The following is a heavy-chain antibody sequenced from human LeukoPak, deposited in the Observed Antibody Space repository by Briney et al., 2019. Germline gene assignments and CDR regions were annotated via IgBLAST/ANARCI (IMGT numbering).Heavy chain of an antibody. V-gene: IGHV1-2*02. D-gene: IGHD3-3*01. CDR1: GYTFTGYY. J-gene: IGHJ4*02. CDR3: ARTPAYYDFWSGLNFDY. Sequence: ASVKVSCKASGYTFTGYYMHWVRQAPGQGLEWMGWINPNSGGTNYAQKFQGRVTMARDTSISTAYMELSRLRSDDTAVYYCARTPAYYDFWSGLNFDYWGQGTLVTVSS. CDR2: INPNSGGT.